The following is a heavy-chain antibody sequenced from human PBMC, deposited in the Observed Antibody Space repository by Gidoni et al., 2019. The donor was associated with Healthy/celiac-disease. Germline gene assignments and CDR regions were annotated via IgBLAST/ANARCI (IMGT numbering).Heavy chain of an antibody. D-gene: IGHD2-8*02. V-gene: IGHV3-23*01. J-gene: IGHJ5*02. CDR2: ISGSGGSK. Sequence: EVQLLESGGGLVQPGGSLSLSCAASGFTFSSYAMSWVRQAQGKGLEGVSAISGSGGSKYSAESVKGRFNISRDNSKNTLYLQMNSLRAEDTAVYYCAKVGLGGTGGEGWFDPWGQGTLVTVSS. CDR1: GFTFSSYA. CDR3: AKVGLGGTGGEGWFDP.